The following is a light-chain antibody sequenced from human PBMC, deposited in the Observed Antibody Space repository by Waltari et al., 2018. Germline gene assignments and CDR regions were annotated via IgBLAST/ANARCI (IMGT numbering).Light chain of an antibody. J-gene: IGKJ5*01. CDR3: QQYNNWPPIT. CDR1: QSVSSN. V-gene: IGKV3-15*01. CDR2: GAS. Sequence: EIVMTQSPPTLSVSPGDRATLSCRASQSVSSNLAWYQQKPGQAPRLLIYGASTRATGIPARFSGSGSGTEFTLTISSMQSEDFAVYYCQQYNNWPPITFGQGTRLEIK.